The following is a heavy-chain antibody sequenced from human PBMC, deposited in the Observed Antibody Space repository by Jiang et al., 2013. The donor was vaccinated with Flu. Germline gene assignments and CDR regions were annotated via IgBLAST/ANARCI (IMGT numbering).Heavy chain of an antibody. CDR2: IDWDDDK. V-gene: IGHV2-70*11. CDR3: ARTLTYYYDSSGYSYYFDY. Sequence: KPTQTLTLTCTFSGFSLSTSGMCVSWIRQPPGKALEWLARIDWDDDKYYSTSLKTRLTISKDTSKNQVVLTMTNMDPVDTATYYCARTLTYYYDSSGYSYYFDYWGQGTLVTVSS. D-gene: IGHD3-22*01. J-gene: IGHJ4*02. CDR1: GFSLSTSGMC.